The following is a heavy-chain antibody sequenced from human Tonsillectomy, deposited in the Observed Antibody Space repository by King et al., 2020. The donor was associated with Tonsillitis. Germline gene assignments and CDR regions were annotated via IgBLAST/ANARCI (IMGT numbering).Heavy chain of an antibody. J-gene: IGHJ4*02. CDR2: IRSKAYGGTT. CDR3: TRIDCGSPGCYPPPFDY. D-gene: IGHD2-2*01. Sequence: VQLVESGGGLVQPGRSLRLSCTASGFTFGDYALTWFRQAPGKGLECVGFIRSKAYGGTTEYAASVKGRFIISRDDSKSIAYLQMNSLNTEDTAVYYCTRIDCGSPGCYPPPFDYWGQGTLVTVSS. V-gene: IGHV3-49*03. CDR1: GFTFGDYA.